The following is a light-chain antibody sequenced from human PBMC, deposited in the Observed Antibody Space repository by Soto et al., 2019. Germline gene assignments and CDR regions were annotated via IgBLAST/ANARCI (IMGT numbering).Light chain of an antibody. CDR1: QSISSW. CDR3: QQYHSYSQT. Sequence: DIQMTQSPSTLSASVGDRVTITCRASQSISSWLAWYQQKPGKAPNLLIYDASALESGVPSRFSGSGSGTEFTLTIGSLQPDDFATYYCQQYHSYSQTFGQGTKVEIK. CDR2: DAS. J-gene: IGKJ1*01. V-gene: IGKV1-5*01.